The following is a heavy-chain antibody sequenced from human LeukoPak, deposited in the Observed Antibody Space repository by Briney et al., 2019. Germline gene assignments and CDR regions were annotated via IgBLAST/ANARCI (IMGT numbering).Heavy chain of an antibody. CDR1: GGSLSSTGYY. CDR3: ARVHRF. V-gene: IGHV4-31*03. CDR2: IYYSGGT. Sequence: KASETLSLTCTVAGGSLSSTGYYWSWIRQLPGKGLEWIGYIYYSGGTYYNPSLKSRISISLDTTKNQFSLKVNSVTAAATAVYYCARVHRFWGQRTLVTVSS. J-gene: IGHJ4*02. D-gene: IGHD3-3*01.